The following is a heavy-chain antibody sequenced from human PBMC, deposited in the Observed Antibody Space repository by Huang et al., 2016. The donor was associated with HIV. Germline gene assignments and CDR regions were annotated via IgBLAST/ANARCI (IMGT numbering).Heavy chain of an antibody. Sequence: EVQLVESGGGLVQPGGSLRLSCAASGFSISSYWMHWVRQAPGKGRGWVSRINSDGSSTSYADSGKGRFTISRDNAKNTLYLQMNSLRAEDTAVYYCARDPRIQSWLNFFDYWGQGTLVSVSS. D-gene: IGHD3-22*01. CDR3: ARDPRIQSWLNFFDY. CDR2: INSDGSST. CDR1: GFSISSYW. V-gene: IGHV3-74*01. J-gene: IGHJ4*02.